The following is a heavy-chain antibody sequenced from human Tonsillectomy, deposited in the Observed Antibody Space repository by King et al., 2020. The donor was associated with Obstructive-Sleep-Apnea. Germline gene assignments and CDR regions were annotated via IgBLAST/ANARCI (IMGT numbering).Heavy chain of an antibody. J-gene: IGHJ4*02. D-gene: IGHD5-12*01. Sequence: VQLVESGGGLVQPGGSLRLSCAASGFTFSSYAMSWVRQAPGKGLEWVSAISGSGGSPYYADSGKGRLTISRDNSKNTLYLQMNSLRAEDTAVYYCAKGGGYSGYDFCVFWGQGTLVTVSS. CDR1: GFTFSSYA. CDR2: ISGSGGSP. CDR3: AKGGGYSGYDFCVF. V-gene: IGHV3-23*04.